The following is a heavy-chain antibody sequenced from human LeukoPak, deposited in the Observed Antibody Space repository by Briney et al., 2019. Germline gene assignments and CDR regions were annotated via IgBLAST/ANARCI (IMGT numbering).Heavy chain of an antibody. CDR1: GFTFSSYS. CDR2: ISSSSSTI. V-gene: IGHV3-48*04. Sequence: GGSLRLSCAASGFTFSSYSMNWVRQAPGKGLEWVSYISSSSSTIYYADSVKGRFTISRDNAKNSLYLQMNSLRAEDTAVYYCATVITGTLDYWGQGTLVTVSS. J-gene: IGHJ4*02. D-gene: IGHD1-7*01. CDR3: ATVITGTLDY.